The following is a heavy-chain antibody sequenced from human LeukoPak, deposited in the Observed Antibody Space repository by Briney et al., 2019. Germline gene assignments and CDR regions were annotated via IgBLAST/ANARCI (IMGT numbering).Heavy chain of an antibody. CDR2: IYYSGST. CDR3: ARVVTISRDYYYYYMDV. CDR1: GGSISSYY. Sequence: SETLSLTCTVSGGSISSYYWSWIRRPPGKGLEWIGYIYYSGSTNYNPSLKSRVTISVDTSKNQFSLKLSSVTAADTAVYYCARVVTISRDYYYYYMDVWGKGTTVTISS. V-gene: IGHV4-59*01. J-gene: IGHJ6*03. D-gene: IGHD3-9*01.